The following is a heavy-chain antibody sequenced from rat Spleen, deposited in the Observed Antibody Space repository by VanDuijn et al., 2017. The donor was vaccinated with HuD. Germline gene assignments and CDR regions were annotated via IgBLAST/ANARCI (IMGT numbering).Heavy chain of an antibody. V-gene: IGHV5-29*01. J-gene: IGHJ2*01. CDR2: INYDDSTT. CDR3: ARRHYGYTDYFDY. CDR1: GFTFSDYY. D-gene: IGHD1-9*01. Sequence: EVQLVESDGDLVQPGRSLKLSCAASGFTFSDYYMAWVRQAPTKGLEWVATINYDDSTTYYRDSVRGRFTISRDDAKSTLSLQMDSLRSEDTATYYCARRHYGYTDYFDYWGQGVMVTVSS.